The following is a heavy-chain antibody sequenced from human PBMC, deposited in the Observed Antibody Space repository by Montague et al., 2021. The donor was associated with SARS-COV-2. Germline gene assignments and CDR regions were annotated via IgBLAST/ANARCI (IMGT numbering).Heavy chain of an antibody. V-gene: IGHV4-39*01. CDR1: GDSIRSSGYY. CDR2: VYHSGST. Sequence: SETLSLTCSVSGDSIRSSGYYWGWIRQPPGKGLEWIGAVYHSGSTNYNSSLKSRITMPVDTSKNQFSLELRSVTAADTAVYYCARLGFVELWLNLGWFDPWGQGTLVTVSS. CDR3: ARLGFVELWLNLGWFDP. D-gene: IGHD3-16*02. J-gene: IGHJ5*02.